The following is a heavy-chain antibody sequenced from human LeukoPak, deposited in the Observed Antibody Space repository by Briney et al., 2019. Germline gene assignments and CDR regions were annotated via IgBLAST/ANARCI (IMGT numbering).Heavy chain of an antibody. Sequence: ASVRVSCKASGYTFTSYDINWVRQATGQGREWMGWMNPNSGNTGYAQKFQRRVTMTRNTSISTAYMELCSLRSEDTAVYYCARGKGYAFDIWGQGTMVTVSS. CDR3: ARGKGYAFDI. CDR1: GYTFTSYD. CDR2: MNPNSGNT. V-gene: IGHV1-8*01. J-gene: IGHJ3*02.